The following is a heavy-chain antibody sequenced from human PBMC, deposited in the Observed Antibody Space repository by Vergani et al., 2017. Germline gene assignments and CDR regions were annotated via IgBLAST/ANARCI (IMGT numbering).Heavy chain of an antibody. CDR2: IGYDGRIK. D-gene: IGHD3-22*01. CDR3: AKDGRENNYYGYFDY. V-gene: IGHV3-30*02. Sequence: QVQLVETGGGVVQPGGSLRLYCATSGFSFNTYGAHWVRQAPGKGLEWVAFIGYDGRIKYNVDSVKGRFTISRDTSKKTLSLQMRSLRADDTAVYYCAKDGRENNYYGYFDYWGQGTLVTVSS. CDR1: GFSFNTYG. J-gene: IGHJ4*02.